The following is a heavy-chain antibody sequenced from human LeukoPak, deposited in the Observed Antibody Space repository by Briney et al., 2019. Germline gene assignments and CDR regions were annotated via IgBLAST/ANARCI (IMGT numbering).Heavy chain of an antibody. CDR1: GYTFTSYY. V-gene: IGHV1-46*01. D-gene: IGHD2-2*02. CDR2: INPSGGST. CDR3: ARDRGQYQLLYDFDY. Sequence: ASVKVSCKASGYTFTSYYMHWVRQAPGQGLEWMGIINPSGGSTSYAQKFQGRVTMTRDTSTSTVYMELSSLRSEDTAVYYCARDRGQYQLLYDFDYWGQGTLVTVSS. J-gene: IGHJ4*02.